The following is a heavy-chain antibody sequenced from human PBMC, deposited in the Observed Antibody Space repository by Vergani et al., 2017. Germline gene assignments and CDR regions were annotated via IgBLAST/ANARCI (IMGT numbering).Heavy chain of an antibody. CDR3: VRLPRGPWNFDL. V-gene: IGHV3-30*03. J-gene: IGHJ2*01. CDR2: ISNDGGNK. CDR1: GFSFGSYG. Sequence: QVQLVESGGNVVQSGTSLRLSCAASGFSFGSYGMHLVRQSPGKGLEWVAVISNDGGNKYYADSVKGRFTISRDNTKNSLSLQMSGLRVEDTAVYYCVRLPRGPWNFDLWGRGTLITVSS.